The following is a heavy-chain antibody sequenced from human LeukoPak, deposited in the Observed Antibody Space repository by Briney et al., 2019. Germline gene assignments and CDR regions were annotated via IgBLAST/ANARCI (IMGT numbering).Heavy chain of an antibody. D-gene: IGHD1-14*01. CDR1: GFTVSSKY. V-gene: IGHV3-53*01. Sequence: GGSLRLSCAASGFTVSSKYMNWVRQAPGKGLEWVSVIYSGGSTDYADSVKGRFAISRDNSKNTVYLQMNSLRVEDTAVYYCARRNDTFDIWGQGTMVTVSS. CDR2: IYSGGST. CDR3: ARRNDTFDI. J-gene: IGHJ3*02.